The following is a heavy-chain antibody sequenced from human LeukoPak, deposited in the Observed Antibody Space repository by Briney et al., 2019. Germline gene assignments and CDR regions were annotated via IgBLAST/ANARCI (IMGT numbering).Heavy chain of an antibody. J-gene: IGHJ6*02. D-gene: IGHD3-22*01. Sequence: PGGSLRLSCAASGFTVSSNYMSWVRQAPGKGLEWVSVIYSGGSTYYADSVKGRFTISRDNSKNTLYLQMNSLRAEDTAVYYCARDSHYYDSMGGEFYYYGMDVWGQGTTVTVSS. CDR3: ARDSHYYDSMGGEFYYYGMDV. V-gene: IGHV3-53*01. CDR2: IYSGGST. CDR1: GFTVSSNY.